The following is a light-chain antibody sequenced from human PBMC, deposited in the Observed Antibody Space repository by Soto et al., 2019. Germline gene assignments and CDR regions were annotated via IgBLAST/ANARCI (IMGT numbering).Light chain of an antibody. CDR2: EVS. CDR1: SSDVGGYNY. Sequence: QSALTQPASVSGSPAQSITISCTGTSSDVGGYNYVSWYQHHPGKAPKLIIYEVSYRPSGVSNRFSGSKSGNTASLTISGLQADDEADYYRCSYTSTSTHVFGPGTKATVL. V-gene: IGLV2-14*01. CDR3: CSYTSTSTHV. J-gene: IGLJ1*01.